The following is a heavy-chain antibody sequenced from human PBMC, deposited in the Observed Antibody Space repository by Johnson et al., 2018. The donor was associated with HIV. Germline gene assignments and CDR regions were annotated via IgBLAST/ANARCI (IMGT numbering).Heavy chain of an antibody. CDR1: GFTVSSNY. CDR3: ARGGITMIVVVITTGAFDI. J-gene: IGHJ3*02. D-gene: IGHD3-22*01. CDR2: IYSGGST. Sequence: VQLVESGGGLVQPGGSLRLSCAASGFTVSSNYMSWVRQAPGKGLDWVSVIYSGGSTYYADSLKDRFTISRDNSKNTLYLQMNSLRAEDTAVYYCARGGITMIVVVITTGAFDIWGQGTMVTVSS. V-gene: IGHV3-66*01.